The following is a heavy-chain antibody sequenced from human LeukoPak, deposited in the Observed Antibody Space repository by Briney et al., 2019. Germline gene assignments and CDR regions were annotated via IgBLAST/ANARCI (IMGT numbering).Heavy chain of an antibody. Sequence: PGGSLRLSCAASGFSFNGSAMHWVRQASGKGLEWVGRIRSKTNNYATAYAASMKGRFTISRDDSKNTAYLLMNSLKTEDTAVYYCTRGSKQYCSGGSCLDRWGQGTLVTVSS. CDR3: TRGSKQYCSGGSCLDR. D-gene: IGHD2-15*01. J-gene: IGHJ5*02. CDR2: IRSKTNNYAT. CDR1: GFSFNGSA. V-gene: IGHV3-73*01.